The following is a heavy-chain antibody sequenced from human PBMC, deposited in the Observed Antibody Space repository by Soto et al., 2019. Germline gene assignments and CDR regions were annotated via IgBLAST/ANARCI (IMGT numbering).Heavy chain of an antibody. J-gene: IGHJ4*02. CDR3: AKRIAEAGLIDS. CDR1: GFTFSSFG. CDR2: IPYDGSLK. D-gene: IGHD6-13*01. Sequence: QVQLVESGGGVVQPGRSLRLSCAASGFTFSSFGMHWVRQAPGKGLEWVAVIPYDGSLKRYADSVKGRFTMSRDNSRNTLYLQMNSLTAEDTAVYYCAKRIAEAGLIDSWGQGTLVTVSS. V-gene: IGHV3-30*18.